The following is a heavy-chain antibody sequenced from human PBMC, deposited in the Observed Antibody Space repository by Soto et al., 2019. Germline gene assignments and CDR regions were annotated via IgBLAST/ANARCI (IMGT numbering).Heavy chain of an antibody. V-gene: IGHV4-31*03. D-gene: IGHD4-4*01. Sequence: PSETLSLTCTVSGGSISSGGYYWSWIRQHPGKGLEWIGYIYYSGSTYYNPSLKSRVTISVDTSKNQFSLKLSSVTAADTAVYYCARWLPATVENWFHPWHEGTPVTVSS. CDR3: ARWLPATVENWFHP. CDR1: GGSISSGGYY. CDR2: IYYSGST. J-gene: IGHJ5*02.